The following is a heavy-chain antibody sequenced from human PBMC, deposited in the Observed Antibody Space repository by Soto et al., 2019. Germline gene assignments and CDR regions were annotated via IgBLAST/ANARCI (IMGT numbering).Heavy chain of an antibody. D-gene: IGHD2-15*01. V-gene: IGHV3-30-3*01. CDR2: ISYDGSNK. CDR1: GFTFSSYA. Sequence: QVQLVESGGGVVQPGRSLRLSCAASGFTFSSYAMHWVRQAPGKGLEWVAVISYDGSNKYYADSVKGRFTISRDNSKNPLYLQMNSLRAEDTAVYYCARDPEVVVVVAAGDYWGQGTLVTVSS. J-gene: IGHJ4*02. CDR3: ARDPEVVVVVAAGDY.